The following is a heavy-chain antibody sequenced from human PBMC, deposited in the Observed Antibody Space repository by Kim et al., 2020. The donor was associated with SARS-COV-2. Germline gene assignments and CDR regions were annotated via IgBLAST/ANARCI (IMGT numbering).Heavy chain of an antibody. V-gene: IGHV4-39*01. CDR1: GGSISSSSYY. D-gene: IGHD3-22*01. CDR2: IYYSGST. CDR3: ARYYYDSSGYHNWFDP. J-gene: IGHJ5*02. Sequence: SETLSLTCTVSGGSISSSSYYWGWIRQPPGMGLEWIGSIYYSGSTYYNPSLKSRVTISVDTSKNQFSLKLSSVTAADTAVYYCARYYYDSSGYHNWFDPWGQGTLVTVSS.